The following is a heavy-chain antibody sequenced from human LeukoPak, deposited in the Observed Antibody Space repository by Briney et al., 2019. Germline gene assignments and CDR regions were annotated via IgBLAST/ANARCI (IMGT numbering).Heavy chain of an antibody. J-gene: IGHJ4*02. CDR1: GFTFDDYG. CDR3: ARAGYYDSSGYSPLDY. V-gene: IGHV3-11*01. D-gene: IGHD3-22*01. CDR2: ISSSGSTI. Sequence: GGSLRLSCEASGFTFDDYGMSWVRQPPGKGLEWVSYISSSGSTIYYADSVKGRFTISRDNAKNSLYLQMNSLRAEDTAVYYCARAGYYDSSGYSPLDYWGQGTLVTVSS.